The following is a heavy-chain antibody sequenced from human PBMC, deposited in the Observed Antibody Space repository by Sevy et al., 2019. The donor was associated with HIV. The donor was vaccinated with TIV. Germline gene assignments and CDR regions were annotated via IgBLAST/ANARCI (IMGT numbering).Heavy chain of an antibody. CDR1: RYRFTSYY. V-gene: IGHV1-46*01. J-gene: IGHJ2*01. CDR3: AREGISVTGLTGYFDH. Sequence: ASVKVSCKASRYRFTSYYMHWLRQAPGQGLDWMGITNPSSGSTTYPQKLQGRVTMTRDTSTNTVYMELSSLRSADTAVYYCAREGISVTGLTGYFDHWGRGTLVTVSS. D-gene: IGHD6-19*01. CDR2: TNPSSGST.